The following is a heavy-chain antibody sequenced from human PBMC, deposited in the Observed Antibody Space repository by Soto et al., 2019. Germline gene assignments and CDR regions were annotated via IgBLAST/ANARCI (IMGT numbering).Heavy chain of an antibody. V-gene: IGHV1-69*13. CDR3: AGGRIVVAGSSAYYSMDV. J-gene: IGHJ6*02. Sequence: GASVKVSCKVSGGTFSSYAISWVRQAPGQGLEWMGGIIPIFGTANYAQKFQGRVTITADESTSTAYMELSSLRSEDTAVYFCAGGRIVVAGSSAYYSMDVWGQGTTVTVSS. CDR2: IIPIFGTA. D-gene: IGHD6-19*01. CDR1: GGTFSSYA.